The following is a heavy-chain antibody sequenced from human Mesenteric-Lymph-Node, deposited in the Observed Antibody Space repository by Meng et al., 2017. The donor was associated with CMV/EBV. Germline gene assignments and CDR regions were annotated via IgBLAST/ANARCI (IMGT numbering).Heavy chain of an antibody. Sequence: GESLKISCAASGFTFNTHAMTWVRQAPGKGLEWVSSISSSSSYIYYADSVKGRFTISRDNAKNSLYLQMNSLRAEDTAVYYCARDLTVVVVAATESYYYYYGMDVWGQGTTVTVSS. J-gene: IGHJ6*02. CDR1: GFTFNTHA. CDR2: ISSSSSYI. CDR3: ARDLTVVVVAATESYYYYYGMDV. V-gene: IGHV3-21*01. D-gene: IGHD2-15*01.